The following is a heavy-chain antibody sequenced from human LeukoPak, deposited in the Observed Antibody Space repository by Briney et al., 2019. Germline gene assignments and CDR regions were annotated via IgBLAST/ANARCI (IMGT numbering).Heavy chain of an antibody. CDR2: IKDDGSEE. CDR1: GFYFNNYW. D-gene: IGHD3-10*01. CDR3: ARARRNYLGGYYYYGMDV. J-gene: IGHJ6*02. Sequence: GRSLTLSCAASGFYFNNYWMSWLRQAPGKGLEWVANIKDDGSEENYVDSVKGRFTIVRDNAYKSLHLQMHSLRAEATAVYYCARARRNYLGGYYYYGMDVWGQGTTVTVSS. V-gene: IGHV3-7*03.